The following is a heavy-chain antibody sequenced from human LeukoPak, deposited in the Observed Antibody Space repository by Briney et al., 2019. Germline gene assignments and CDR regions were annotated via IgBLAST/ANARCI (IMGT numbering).Heavy chain of an antibody. D-gene: IGHD6-19*01. Sequence: KTSETLSLTCAVYGGSFSDYYWSWIRQPPGKGLEWIGEINHSGSTNYNPSLKSRVTISVDTSKNQFSLKLSSVTAADTAVYYCAREYSSGWYLHAFDIWGQGTMVTVSS. CDR1: GGSFSDYY. CDR2: INHSGST. J-gene: IGHJ3*02. V-gene: IGHV4-34*01. CDR3: AREYSSGWYLHAFDI.